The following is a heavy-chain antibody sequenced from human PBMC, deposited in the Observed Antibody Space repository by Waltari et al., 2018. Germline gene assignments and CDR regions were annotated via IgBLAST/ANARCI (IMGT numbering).Heavy chain of an antibody. D-gene: IGHD3-9*01. CDR3: ARDDILTGYYPYNWFDP. CDR1: GFTFTGYY. CDR2: INPNSGGT. V-gene: IGHV1-2*02. J-gene: IGHJ5*02. Sequence: QVQLVQSGAEVKKPGASVKVSCKASGFTFTGYYMPWVRQAPGQGLEWMGWINPNSGGTNYAQKFQGRVTMTRDTSISTAYMELSRLRSDDTAVYYCARDDILTGYYPYNWFDPWGQGTLVTVSS.